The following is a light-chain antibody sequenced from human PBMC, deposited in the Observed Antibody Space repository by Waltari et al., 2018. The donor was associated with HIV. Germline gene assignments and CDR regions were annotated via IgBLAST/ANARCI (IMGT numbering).Light chain of an antibody. CDR2: EVT. J-gene: IGLJ2*01. Sequence: QSALTQPPSASGSPGQSVTLPCTGSNSAIGSYDYVSWYQLHPGKAPKLVISEVTKRPSGISDRFSGSKSANTAFLTVSGLQAEDEADYYCSSFADRDGFYVLFGGGTRLTVL. V-gene: IGLV2-8*01. CDR1: NSAIGSYDY. CDR3: SSFADRDGFYVL.